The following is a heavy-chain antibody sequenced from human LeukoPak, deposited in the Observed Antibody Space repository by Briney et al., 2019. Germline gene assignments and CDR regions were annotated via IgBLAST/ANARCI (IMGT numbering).Heavy chain of an antibody. J-gene: IGHJ4*02. D-gene: IGHD2-15*01. CDR2: ISGSGGST. CDR1: GFAFSNYA. V-gene: IGHV3-23*01. CDR3: AKVRSAVVAAATNY. Sequence: GGSLRLSCAASGFAFSNYAMSWVRQAPGKGLEWVSVISGSGGSTYHADSVKGRFTISRDNSNNTLYLQMNSLRAEDTAIYYCAKVRSAVVAAATNYWGQGTLVTVSS.